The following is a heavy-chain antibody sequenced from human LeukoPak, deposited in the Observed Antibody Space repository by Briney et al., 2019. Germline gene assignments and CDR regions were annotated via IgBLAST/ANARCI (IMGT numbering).Heavy chain of an antibody. CDR2: FDPEDGET. CDR3: VGCVRWLVR. Sequence: ASVKVSCKVSVYTPIELSMHWVRQAPGKGLEWMGGFDPEDGETIYAQKFQGRVTMTQDTSPHTAYMELSSLRSEDAAVYYCVGCVRWLVRWGQGTLVTVSS. V-gene: IGHV1-24*01. D-gene: IGHD6-19*01. CDR1: VYTPIELS. J-gene: IGHJ4*02.